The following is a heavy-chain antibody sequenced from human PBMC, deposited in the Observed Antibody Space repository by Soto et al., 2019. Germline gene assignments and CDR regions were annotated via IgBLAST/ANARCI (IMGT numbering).Heavy chain of an antibody. J-gene: IGHJ4*02. Sequence: LETLSLTFTVTGDSISSRSYYWGWIRQPPGKGLEWIGSIYYSGSTYNNPSLRSRVSMSIDTSKDQFSLKLKSVTAADTALYFCARQRTSVGTQAYFDVWGRGSLVAVS. CDR2: IYYSGST. CDR1: GDSISSRSYY. CDR3: ARQRTSVGTQAYFDV. D-gene: IGHD1-26*01. V-gene: IGHV4-39*01.